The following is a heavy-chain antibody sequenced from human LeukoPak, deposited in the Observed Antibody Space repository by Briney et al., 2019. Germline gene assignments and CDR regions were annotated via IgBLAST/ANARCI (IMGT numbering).Heavy chain of an antibody. J-gene: IGHJ5*02. Sequence: GSSVKVSCKASGDTFSSYAISWVREAPGQGLEWMGGIIPIFGTANYAQKFQGRVTITADKSTSTAYMELSSLRSEDTAVYYCAREASSSYNWFDPWGQGTLVTVSS. CDR3: AREASSSYNWFDP. D-gene: IGHD6-6*01. V-gene: IGHV1-69*06. CDR1: GDTFSSYA. CDR2: IIPIFGTA.